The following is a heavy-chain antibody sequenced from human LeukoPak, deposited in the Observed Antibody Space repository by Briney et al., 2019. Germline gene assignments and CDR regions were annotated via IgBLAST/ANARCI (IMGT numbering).Heavy chain of an antibody. D-gene: IGHD6-13*01. CDR1: GFTFSSYA. CDR3: ARDKSSSLALPIDY. V-gene: IGHV3-23*01. CDR2: ISGSGGST. Sequence: GGSLRLSCAASGFTFSSYAMSWVRQAPGKGLEWVSAISGSGGSTYYADSVKGRFTISRDNSKNTLYLQMNSLRAEDTAVYYCARDKSSSLALPIDYWGQGTLVTVSS. J-gene: IGHJ4*02.